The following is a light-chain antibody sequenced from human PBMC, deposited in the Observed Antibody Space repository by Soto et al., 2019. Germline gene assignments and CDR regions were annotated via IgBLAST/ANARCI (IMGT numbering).Light chain of an antibody. CDR2: AAS. V-gene: IGKV1-39*01. Sequence: DIQMTQSPSSLSASVGDRVTISCRASQSSSNFLNWYQQKPGKAPQLLIYAASRLQTGIPPRFSGSGAGTDFTLTISSLQPEDFATYFCQQCDTSACSLGGGTKVDIK. J-gene: IGKJ4*01. CDR3: QQCDTSACS. CDR1: QSSSNF.